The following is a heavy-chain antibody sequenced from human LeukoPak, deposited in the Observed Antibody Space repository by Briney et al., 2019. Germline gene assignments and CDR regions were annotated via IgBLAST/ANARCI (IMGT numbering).Heavy chain of an antibody. CDR2: IYSSGST. V-gene: IGHV4-59*01. Sequence: SETLSLTCTVSGGSISGYYLTWIRQPPGKGLEWIGYIYSSGSTKYNPSLKSRVTISVDTSKNQFSLNLSSVTAADTAVYYCARLERYFDWLLDYWGQGTLVTVSS. D-gene: IGHD3-9*01. CDR3: ARLERYFDWLLDY. J-gene: IGHJ4*02. CDR1: GGSISGYY.